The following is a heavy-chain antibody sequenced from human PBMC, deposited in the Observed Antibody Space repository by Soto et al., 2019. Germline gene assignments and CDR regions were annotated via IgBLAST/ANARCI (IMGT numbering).Heavy chain of an antibody. V-gene: IGHV1-18*01. CDR3: ARVRGFDYWFFLDF. D-gene: IGHD5-12*01. J-gene: IGHJ4*02. CDR2: ISAYSADA. CDR1: GYTFTSFS. Sequence: QGQLLQSGAEVKRPGASIRVSCKASGYTFTSFSITWVRQAPGQGLEWMGWISAYSADAKSTQKFQDRLTMTTDTSTNTAYMELRSLRSDDTAVYYCARVRGFDYWFFLDFWGQGTLVTVSS.